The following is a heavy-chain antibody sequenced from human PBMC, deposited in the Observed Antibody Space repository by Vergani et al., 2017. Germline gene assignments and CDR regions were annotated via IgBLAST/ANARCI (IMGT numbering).Heavy chain of an antibody. J-gene: IGHJ3*02. V-gene: IGHV3-NL1*01. Sequence: QVQLVESGGGVVQPGRSLRLSCAASGFTFSSYGMHWVRQAPGKGLEWVSVIYSGGSTYYADSVKGRFTISRDNSKNSLYLQMNSLRAEDTAVYYCARSQEAEPWARSDAFDIWGQGTMVTVSS. CDR3: ARSQEAEPWARSDAFDI. CDR1: GFTFSSYG. D-gene: IGHD1-26*01. CDR2: IYSGGST.